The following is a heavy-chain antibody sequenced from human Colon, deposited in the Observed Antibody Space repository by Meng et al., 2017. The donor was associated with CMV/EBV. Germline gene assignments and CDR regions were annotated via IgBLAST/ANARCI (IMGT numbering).Heavy chain of an antibody. J-gene: IGHJ4*02. D-gene: IGHD3-3*01. CDR2: INQDGSEK. CDR3: ATWYYDFWSGYSDY. V-gene: IGHV3-7*01. Sequence: GGSLRLSCAASGFTFSSYWMSWVRQAPGKGLEWVANINQDGSEKYYVDSVKRRFTISRDNAKNSLYLQMNSLRAEDTAVYYCATWYYDFWSGYSDYWGQGTLVTVSS. CDR1: GFTFSSYW.